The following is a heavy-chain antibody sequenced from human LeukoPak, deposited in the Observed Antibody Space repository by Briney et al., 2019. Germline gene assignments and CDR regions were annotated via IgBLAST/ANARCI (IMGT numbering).Heavy chain of an antibody. CDR2: IYPGDSDT. D-gene: IGHD4-17*01. CDR1: GYSFTSYW. J-gene: IGHJ4*02. Sequence: GESLKISCKGSGYSFTSYWIGWVRQMPGKGLKWMGIIYPGDSDTRYSPSFQGQVTISADKSISTAYLQWSSLKASDTAMYYCARQSTVSTARRYFDYWGQGTLVTVSS. V-gene: IGHV5-51*01. CDR3: ARQSTVSTARRYFDY.